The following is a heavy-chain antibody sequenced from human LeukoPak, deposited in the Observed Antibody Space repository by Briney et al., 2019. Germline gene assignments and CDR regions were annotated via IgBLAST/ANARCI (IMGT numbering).Heavy chain of an antibody. CDR1: GGSISSYY. CDR2: IYSSGST. Sequence: SETLSLTCTVSGGSISSYYWSWIRQPAGKGLEWIGRIYSSGSTNYNPSLKSRVTMAVNTSMNQFSLNLNSVTAADTAMYYCAREEQQLARSLDYWGQGALVTVSA. D-gene: IGHD6-13*01. J-gene: IGHJ4*02. V-gene: IGHV4-4*07. CDR3: AREEQQLARSLDY.